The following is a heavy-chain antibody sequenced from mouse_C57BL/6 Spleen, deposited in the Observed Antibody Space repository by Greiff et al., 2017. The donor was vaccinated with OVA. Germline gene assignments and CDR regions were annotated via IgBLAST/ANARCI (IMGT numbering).Heavy chain of an antibody. V-gene: IGHV5-17*01. CDR2: ISSGSSTI. CDR1: GFTFSDYG. J-gene: IGHJ3*01. Sequence: EVKLVESGGGLVKPGGSLKLSCAASGFTFSDYGMHWVRQAPEKGLEWVAYISSGSSTIYYADTVKGRFTISRDNAKNTLFLQMTSLRSEDTAMYYCASPYYGSSYWFAYWGQGTLVTVSA. CDR3: ASPYYGSSYWFAY. D-gene: IGHD1-1*01.